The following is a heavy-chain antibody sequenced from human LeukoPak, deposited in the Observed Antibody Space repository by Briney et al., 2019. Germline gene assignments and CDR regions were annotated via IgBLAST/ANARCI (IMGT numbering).Heavy chain of an antibody. CDR2: IIPIYHRT. D-gene: IGHD3-22*01. CDR3: ARDIPGSSGYFNDAFDI. J-gene: IGHJ3*02. V-gene: IGHV1-69*05. Sequence: VASVRVSCKASGGTFRNFAINWMRQAPGQGLEWMGRIIPIYHRTNYAQKFQGRLTITTDESTRTAYMELSSLKSDDTAEYFCARDIPGSSGYFNDAFDIWRQGTLVTVSS. CDR1: GGTFRNFA.